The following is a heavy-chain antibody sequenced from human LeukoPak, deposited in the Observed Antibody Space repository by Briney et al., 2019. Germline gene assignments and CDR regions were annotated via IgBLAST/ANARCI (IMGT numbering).Heavy chain of an antibody. CDR2: IIPILNIA. CDR3: ARGTGSITYYYDSSGYHDP. CDR1: GGTFSSNA. J-gene: IGHJ5*02. D-gene: IGHD3-22*01. V-gene: IGHV1-69*04. Sequence: GASVKVSCQASGGTFSSNAISWVRQAPGQGLEWMGRIIPILNIANYAQKFQGRVAITADKFTSTAYMELSSLRSEDTAVYYCARGTGSITYYYDSSGYHDPWGQGTLVTVSS.